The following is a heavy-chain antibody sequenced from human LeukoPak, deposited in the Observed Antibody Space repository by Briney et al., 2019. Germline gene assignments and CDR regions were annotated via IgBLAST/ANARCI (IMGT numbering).Heavy chain of an antibody. CDR1: GYSFTSYW. D-gene: IGHD5-24*01. V-gene: IGHV5-51*01. CDR2: IYPGDSDT. Sequence: GESLKISCKGSGYSFTSYWIGWVRQMPGKGLGWMGIIYPGDSDTRYSPSFQGQVTISADKSISTAYLQWSSLKASDTAMYYCARRNRDCYNSYYFDYWGQGTLVTVSS. J-gene: IGHJ4*02. CDR3: ARRNRDCYNSYYFDY.